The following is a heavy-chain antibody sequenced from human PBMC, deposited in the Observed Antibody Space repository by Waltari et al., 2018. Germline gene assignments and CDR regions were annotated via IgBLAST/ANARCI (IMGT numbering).Heavy chain of an antibody. D-gene: IGHD3-22*01. J-gene: IGHJ4*02. Sequence: QVQLLGSGGGVVLPGWSLRLSGAASGFTFNNYAMHWVRQAPGQGLAWLAIISYDGAPKSYASSVKGRFTISRDNSKNTRFLQMNSLRSEDTALYYCARDYDRSGYSGPLDSWGLGTLVTVSS. CDR3: ARDYDRSGYSGPLDS. CDR1: GFTFNNYA. V-gene: IGHV3-30*01. CDR2: ISYDGAPK.